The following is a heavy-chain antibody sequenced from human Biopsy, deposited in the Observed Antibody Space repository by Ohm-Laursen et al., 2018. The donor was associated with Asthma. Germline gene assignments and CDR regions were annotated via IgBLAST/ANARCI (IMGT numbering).Heavy chain of an antibody. Sequence: SDTLSLTCTVSGGSMTPTSHYWDWIRQAPGKGPEWIGYISYGGKTSYNPSLKNRVTISRDTPKNQFSLSQTSVTAADTAVYFCARRITIFGVVQKDHGMDAWGQGTTVIVSS. J-gene: IGHJ6*02. CDR3: ARRITIFGVVQKDHGMDA. D-gene: IGHD3-3*01. V-gene: IGHV4-39*01. CDR2: ISYGGKT. CDR1: GGSMTPTSHY.